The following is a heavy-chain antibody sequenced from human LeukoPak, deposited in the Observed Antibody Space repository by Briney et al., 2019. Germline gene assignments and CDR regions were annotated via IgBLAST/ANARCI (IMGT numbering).Heavy chain of an antibody. Sequence: PGGSLRLSFAASGFTVSSNYMSWVRQAPGKGLEWVSVIYSGGSTYYADSVKGRFTISRDNSKNTLYLQMNSLRAEDTAVYYCARQSVTMVRGVIGRWFDPWGQGTLVTVSS. CDR3: ARQSVTMVRGVIGRWFDP. D-gene: IGHD3-10*01. CDR1: GFTVSSNY. J-gene: IGHJ5*02. CDR2: IYSGGST. V-gene: IGHV3-53*01.